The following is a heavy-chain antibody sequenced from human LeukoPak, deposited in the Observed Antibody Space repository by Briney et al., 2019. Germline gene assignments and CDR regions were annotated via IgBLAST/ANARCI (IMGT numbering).Heavy chain of an antibody. CDR1: GFTFSSYW. D-gene: IGHD3-10*01. CDR2: IKQDGSEK. J-gene: IGHJ4*02. CDR3: AREVLLWFGEYFDY. V-gene: IGHV3-7*01. Sequence: GGSLRLSCAASGFTFSSYWMSWVRQAPGKGLEWVANIKQDGSEKYYVDSVKGRFTISRDNAKNSLYLQMNSLRAEDTAVYYCAREVLLWFGEYFDYWGQGTLVTVSS.